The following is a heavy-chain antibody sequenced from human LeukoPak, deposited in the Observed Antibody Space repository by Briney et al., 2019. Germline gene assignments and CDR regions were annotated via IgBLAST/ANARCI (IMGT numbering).Heavy chain of an antibody. J-gene: IGHJ4*02. V-gene: IGHV1-2*02. CDR3: ARSIAVDYFDY. Sequence: ASVKVSCKASGYTFTGYYMHWVRQAPGQGLEWMGWINPNSCGTNYAQKFQGRVTMTRDTSISTAYMELSRLRSDDTAVYYCARSIAVDYFDYWGQGTLVTVSS. CDR1: GYTFTGYY. D-gene: IGHD6-19*01. CDR2: INPNSCGT.